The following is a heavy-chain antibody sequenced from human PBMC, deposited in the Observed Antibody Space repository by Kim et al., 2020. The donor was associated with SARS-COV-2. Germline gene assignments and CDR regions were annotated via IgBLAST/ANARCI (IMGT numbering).Heavy chain of an antibody. CDR2: INHSGRT. CDR3: ARRLSNTSGWGRHYCVL. J-gene: IGHJ4*02. D-gene: IGHD3-10*01. CDR1: GGSFSGYY. Sequence: SETLSLTCAVYGGSFSGYYWSWIRKPPGKGLEWIGEINHSGRTNYNPSLKSRVTISVDTSKNQFSLKLTSVTAADTAVYFCARRLSNTSGWGRHYCVLWGQGILVTVSS. V-gene: IGHV4-34*01.